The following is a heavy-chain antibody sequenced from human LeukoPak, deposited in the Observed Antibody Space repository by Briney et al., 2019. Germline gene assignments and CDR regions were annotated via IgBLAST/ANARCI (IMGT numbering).Heavy chain of an antibody. CDR2: IYYSGST. D-gene: IGHD3-16*01. CDR1: GGSISSYY. CDR3: ARDLGLEVENWFDP. V-gene: IGHV4-59*01. J-gene: IGHJ5*02. Sequence: SETLSLTCTVSGGSISSYYWSWIRQPPGKGLEWIGYIYYSGSTNYNPSLKSRVTISVDTSKNQFSLKLSSVTAADTAVYYCARDLGLEVENWFDPWGQGTLVTVSS.